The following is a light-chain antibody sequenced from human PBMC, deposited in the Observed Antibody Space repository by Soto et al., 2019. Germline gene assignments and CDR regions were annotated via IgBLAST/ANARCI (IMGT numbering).Light chain of an antibody. Sequence: QSVLTQPSAVSGSPGQSITISCTGTSSDVGGYKYVSWYQQHPGKVPKLLIYDVSNRPSGVSNRFSGSKSGNTASLTISGLQAEDEANYYCTSCRSSSTNLVFGGGTKLTVL. J-gene: IGLJ3*02. V-gene: IGLV2-14*01. CDR3: TSCRSSSTNLV. CDR2: DVS. CDR1: SSDVGGYKY.